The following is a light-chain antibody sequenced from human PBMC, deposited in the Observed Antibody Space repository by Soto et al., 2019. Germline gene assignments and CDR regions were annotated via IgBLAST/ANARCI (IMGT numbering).Light chain of an antibody. CDR1: QSIHSW. J-gene: IGKJ4*01. CDR3: QQYESYSPLT. V-gene: IGKV1-5*01. CDR2: DAY. Sequence: DIQMTQSPSTLSASVGDRVTMTCRASQSIHSWLAWYQQKPGKAPKLLIYDAYSLESGVPSRFRGRRSGTEFTLTISSLQPDDFGTYYCQQYESYSPLTCGGGTKVDIK.